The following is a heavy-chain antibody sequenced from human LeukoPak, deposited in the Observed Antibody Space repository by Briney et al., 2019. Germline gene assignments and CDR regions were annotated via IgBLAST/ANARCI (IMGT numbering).Heavy chain of an antibody. Sequence: ASVKVSCKSSGYTFTNYGIAWVRPAPGQGLEWMGWISGYQGSTKYAQNFQGRVTMTIDTSTSTAYMDLRSLRSDDTAIYFCARSVLGTITAGPFNYWGQGTLVAVSS. CDR2: ISGYQGST. J-gene: IGHJ4*02. CDR3: ARSVLGTITAGPFNY. V-gene: IGHV1-18*01. CDR1: GYTFTNYG. D-gene: IGHD5-24*01.